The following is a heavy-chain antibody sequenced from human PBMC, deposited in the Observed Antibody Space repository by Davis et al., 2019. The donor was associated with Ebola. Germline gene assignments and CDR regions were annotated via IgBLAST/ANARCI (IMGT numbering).Heavy chain of an antibody. CDR2: ISPSNGNT. Sequence: ASVKVSCKASGYSFKNYAISWVRQAPGQGLEWIGWISPSNGNTNYAQNVQGRVTMTSDTSTNTAYMELRSLRSDDAAVYYCARDTRRAYLDPQEAFDIWGQGTLVTVSS. CDR1: GYSFKNYA. V-gene: IGHV1-18*01. D-gene: IGHD2/OR15-2a*01. J-gene: IGHJ3*02. CDR3: ARDTRRAYLDPQEAFDI.